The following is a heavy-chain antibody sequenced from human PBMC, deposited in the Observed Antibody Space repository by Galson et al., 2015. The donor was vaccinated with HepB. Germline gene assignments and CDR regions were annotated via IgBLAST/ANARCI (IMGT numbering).Heavy chain of an antibody. J-gene: IGHJ5*02. Sequence: SVKVSCKASGYTFINNYIHWVRQAPGQGLEWMGLIDPRGSATDYAQKFQGRVTMTRDTSTSAVYMELSSLRSEDTAVYYCARDPDVAGAVGNWFDPWGQGTLVTVSS. V-gene: IGHV1-46*01. CDR1: GYTFINNY. CDR3: ARDPDVAGAVGNWFDP. D-gene: IGHD6-19*01. CDR2: IDPRGSAT.